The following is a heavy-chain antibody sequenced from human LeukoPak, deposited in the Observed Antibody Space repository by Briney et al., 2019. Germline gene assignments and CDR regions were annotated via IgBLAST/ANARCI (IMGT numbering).Heavy chain of an antibody. Sequence: ASVKVSCKACGYTFTSYGISWVRQAPGQGLEWMGWISAYNGNTNYAQKLQGRVTMTTDTPTSTAYMELRSLRSDDTAVYYCARESGSYSRADYWGQGTLVTVSS. CDR2: ISAYNGNT. J-gene: IGHJ4*02. CDR1: GYTFTSYG. CDR3: ARESGSYSRADY. V-gene: IGHV1-18*01. D-gene: IGHD1-26*01.